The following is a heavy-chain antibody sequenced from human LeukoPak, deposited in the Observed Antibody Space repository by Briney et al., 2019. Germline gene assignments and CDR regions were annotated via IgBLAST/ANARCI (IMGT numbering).Heavy chain of an antibody. V-gene: IGHV4-4*02. J-gene: IGHJ4*02. CDR1: GDSIISDNW. CDR3: AIQMGYRCDY. D-gene: IGHD2-2*02. CDR2: IHQSGNS. Sequence: SETLSLTCAVSGDSIISDNWWSWVRQPPGKGLEWISEIHQSGNSHQNPSLKSRVTISVHKSKNQISLKLNAVTAADRAVYYCAIQMGYRCDYWGQGTLVTVSS.